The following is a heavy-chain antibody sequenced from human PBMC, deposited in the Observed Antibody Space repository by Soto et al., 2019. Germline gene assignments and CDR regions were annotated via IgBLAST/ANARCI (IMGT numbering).Heavy chain of an antibody. CDR3: ASNSYGYTCYDY. CDR2: IYYSGST. D-gene: IGHD5-18*01. V-gene: IGHV4-30-4*08. CDR1: GGSISSGGYY. Sequence: PSETLSLTCTVSGGSISSGGYYWSWIRQHPGKGLEWIGYIYYSGSTYYNPSLKSRVTISVDTSKNQFSLKLSSVTAADTAVYYCASNSYGYTCYDYWAQGTLVTVSS. J-gene: IGHJ4*02.